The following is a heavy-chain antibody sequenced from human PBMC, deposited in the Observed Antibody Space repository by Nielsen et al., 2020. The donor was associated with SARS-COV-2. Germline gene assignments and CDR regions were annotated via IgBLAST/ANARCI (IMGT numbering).Heavy chain of an antibody. CDR2: IKSKTDGGTT. Sequence: GESLKISCAASGFTFSSYSMNWVRQAPGKGLEWVGRIKSKTDGGTTDYAAPVKGRFTISRDDSKNTLYLQMNSLKTEDTAVYYCTTESKWELLLEYYYYGMDVWGQGTTVTVSS. CDR1: GFTFSSYS. V-gene: IGHV3-15*01. CDR3: TTESKWELLLEYYYYGMDV. D-gene: IGHD1-26*01. J-gene: IGHJ6*02.